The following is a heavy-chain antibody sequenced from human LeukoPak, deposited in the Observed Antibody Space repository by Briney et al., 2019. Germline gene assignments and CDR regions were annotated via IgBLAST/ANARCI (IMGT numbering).Heavy chain of an antibody. D-gene: IGHD3-3*01. CDR3: AKARVGGFLEWLFFS. CDR2: ISGSGGST. CDR1: GFTFSSYA. Sequence: HSGGSLRLSCAASGFTFSSYAMSWVRQAPGKGLEWVSAISGSGGSTYYADSVKGRFTISRDNSKNTLYLQMNSLRAEDTAVYYCAKARVGGFLEWLFFSWGQGTLVTVSS. J-gene: IGHJ4*02. V-gene: IGHV3-23*01.